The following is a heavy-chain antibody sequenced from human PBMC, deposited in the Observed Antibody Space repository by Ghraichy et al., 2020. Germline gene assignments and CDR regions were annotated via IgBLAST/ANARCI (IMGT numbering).Heavy chain of an antibody. V-gene: IGHV4-59*01. CDR3: ARGGASSWSY. Sequence: SQTLSLTCTVSGGSISSYYWSWIRQPPGKGLEWIGYIYYSGSTNYNPSLKSRVTISVDTSKNQFSLKLSSVTAADTAVYYCARGGASSWSYWGQGTLVTVSS. CDR1: GGSISSYY. J-gene: IGHJ4*02. CDR2: IYYSGST. D-gene: IGHD6-13*01.